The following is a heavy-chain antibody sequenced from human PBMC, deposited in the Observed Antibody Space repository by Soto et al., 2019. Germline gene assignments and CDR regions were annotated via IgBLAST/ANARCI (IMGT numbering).Heavy chain of an antibody. CDR2: IYYSGST. Sequence: SETLSLTCTVSGGSISSGGYYWSWIRQHPGKGLEWIGYIYYSGSTYYNPSLKSRVTISVDTSKNQFSLKLSSVTAADTAVYYCARAGCTNGVCYQKAYYYYYGMDVWGQGTTVTVSS. V-gene: IGHV4-31*03. D-gene: IGHD2-8*01. J-gene: IGHJ6*02. CDR1: GGSISSGGYY. CDR3: ARAGCTNGVCYQKAYYYYYGMDV.